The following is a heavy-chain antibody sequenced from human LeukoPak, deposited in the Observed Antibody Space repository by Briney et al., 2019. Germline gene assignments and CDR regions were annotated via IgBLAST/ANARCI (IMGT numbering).Heavy chain of an antibody. D-gene: IGHD3-22*01. J-gene: IGHJ5*02. CDR2: IYYSGST. V-gene: IGHV4-59*01. CDR3: ARVSGYYDSSARFDP. Sequence: SATLSLTCPVSGFSISSYYRSWLRQPPVQATLFLGYIYYSGSTNYNPSLKSRVTISVDTSKNQFSLKLSSVTAADTAVYYCARVSGYYDSSARFDPWGQGTLVTVSS. CDR1: GFSISSYY.